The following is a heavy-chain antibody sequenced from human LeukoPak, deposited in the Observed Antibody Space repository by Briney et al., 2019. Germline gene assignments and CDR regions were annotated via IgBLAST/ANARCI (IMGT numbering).Heavy chain of an antibody. CDR1: GYTFTSYD. CDR3: ARDLQDPNFDY. V-gene: IGHV1-18*01. CDR2: MNPNSGNT. J-gene: IGHJ4*02. Sequence: ASVKVSCKASGYTFTSYDINWVRQATGQGLEWMGWMNPNSGNTNYAQKLQGRVTMTTDTSTSTAYMELRSLRSDDTAVYYCARDLQDPNFDYWGQGTLVTVSS.